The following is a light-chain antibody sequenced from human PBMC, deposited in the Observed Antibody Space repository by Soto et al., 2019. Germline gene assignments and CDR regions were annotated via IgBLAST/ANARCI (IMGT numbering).Light chain of an antibody. J-gene: IGLJ3*02. CDR3: GTWDSSLSAGV. CDR2: DND. Sequence: QAVVTQPPSVSAAPGQKVTISCSGSSSNIGNNYVSWYQHLPGTAPKLLIYDNDKRPSGIPDQFSGSKSGTSATLGITGLQTGDEADYYCGTWDSSLSAGVFGGGTKLTVL. CDR1: SSNIGNNY. V-gene: IGLV1-51*01.